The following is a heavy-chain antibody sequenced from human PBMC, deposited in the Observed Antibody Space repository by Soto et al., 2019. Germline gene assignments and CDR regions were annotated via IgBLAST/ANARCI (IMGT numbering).Heavy chain of an antibody. CDR2: VSGSSSYI. V-gene: IGHV3-21*06. D-gene: IGHD4-17*01. CDR1: GFNFRNFN. CDR3: ARDLRGHYGP. J-gene: IGHJ3*01. Sequence: EVQLTESGGGLVKPGGSLRLSCEGSGFNFRNFNMIWVRQAPGKGLEWVSSVSGSSSYIYYADSVKGRFTVSRDNANNLVFLQMNGLSPEDTAMYYCARDLRGHYGPWGQGTMVTVSS.